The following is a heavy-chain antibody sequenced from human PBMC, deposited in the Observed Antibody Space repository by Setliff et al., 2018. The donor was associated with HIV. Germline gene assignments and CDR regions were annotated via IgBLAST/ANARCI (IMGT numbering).Heavy chain of an antibody. J-gene: IGHJ4*02. CDR1: GGSVYTASYY. D-gene: IGHD4-17*01. Sequence: SETLSLTCTVSGGSVYTASYYWAWVRQPPGKGLEWIGTFYFGRTTYYNPSLESRVTLSVDTAKNQFSLKLTSVTAADTAVYYCAREIYGGNSRPFDYWGPGTLVTVSS. CDR2: FYFGRTT. CDR3: AREIYGGNSRPFDY. V-gene: IGHV4-39*07.